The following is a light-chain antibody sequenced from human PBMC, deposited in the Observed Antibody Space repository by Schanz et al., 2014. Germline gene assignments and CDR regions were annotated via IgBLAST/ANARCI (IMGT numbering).Light chain of an antibody. V-gene: IGLV2-8*01. CDR3: SSYTSTSTLV. CDR1: SSDVGGYNY. CDR2: EVN. J-gene: IGLJ1*01. Sequence: QSVLTQPPSASGSPGQSVTISCTGTSSDVGGYNYDSWYQQHPGKAPKLMIYEVNKRPSGVPDRFSGSKSGNTASLTVSGLQAEDEADYYCSSYTSTSTLVFGTGTKLTVL.